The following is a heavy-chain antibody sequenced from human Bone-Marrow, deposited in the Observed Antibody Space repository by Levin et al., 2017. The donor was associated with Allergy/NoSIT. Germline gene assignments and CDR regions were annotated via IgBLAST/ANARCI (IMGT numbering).Heavy chain of an antibody. CDR2: IYSGGST. CDR3: ARGEGVVPAAGGAYDI. Sequence: GGSLRLSCAASGFTVSSNYMNWVRQAPGKGLEWVSVIYSGGSTYYADSVKGRFTISRDNSKNTLYLQMNSLRAEDTAVYYCARGEGVVPAAGGAYDIWGQGTMVTVSS. J-gene: IGHJ3*02. V-gene: IGHV3-53*01. D-gene: IGHD2-2*01. CDR1: GFTVSSNY.